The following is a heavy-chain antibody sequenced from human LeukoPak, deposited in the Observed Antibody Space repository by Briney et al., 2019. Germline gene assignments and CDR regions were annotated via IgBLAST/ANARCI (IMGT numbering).Heavy chain of an antibody. Sequence: PGGSLRLSCAASGFTFSSYAMHWVRQAPGKGLEWVSVISYDGSNKYYADSVKGRFTISRDNSKNTLYLQMNSLRAEDTAVYYCAKNEGALWFGEFLIDYWGQGTLVTVSS. V-gene: IGHV3-30*18. J-gene: IGHJ4*02. CDR1: GFTFSSYA. CDR2: ISYDGSNK. CDR3: AKNEGALWFGEFLIDY. D-gene: IGHD3-10*01.